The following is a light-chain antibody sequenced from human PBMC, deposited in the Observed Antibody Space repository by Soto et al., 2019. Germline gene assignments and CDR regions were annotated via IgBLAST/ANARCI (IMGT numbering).Light chain of an antibody. V-gene: IGKV1-39*01. J-gene: IGKJ2*01. CDR3: QQSYRTPYT. Sequence: DIQMTQSPSSLSASVGDRVTITCRASQSSSNYLNWYQQKPGKAPKLLIYAASSLQSGVPSRFSGSGSWTDFTLTISSLQPEDFATYYCQQSYRTPYTFGQGTKLEIK. CDR1: QSSSNY. CDR2: AAS.